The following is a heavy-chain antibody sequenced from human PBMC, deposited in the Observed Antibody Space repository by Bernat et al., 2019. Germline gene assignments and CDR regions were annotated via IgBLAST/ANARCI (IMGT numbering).Heavy chain of an antibody. V-gene: IGHV3-7*03. Sequence: EVQLVESGGGLVQPGGSLRLSCAASGFTFSSYWMSWVRQAPGKGLEWVANIKQDGSEKYYVDLGRVRFPIPKTNPTNYLYLKRTSVEAEDPAVYYCGRWDTAMAPVFDYWGQGTLVTVSS. D-gene: IGHD5-18*01. J-gene: IGHJ4*02. CDR2: IKQDGSEK. CDR3: GRWDTAMAPVFDY. CDR1: GFTFSSYW.